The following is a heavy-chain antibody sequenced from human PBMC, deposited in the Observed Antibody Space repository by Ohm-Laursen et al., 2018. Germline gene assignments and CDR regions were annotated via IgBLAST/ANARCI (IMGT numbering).Heavy chain of an antibody. CDR1: GFTFSSYG. Sequence: SLRLSCAASGFTFSSYGMHWVRQAPGKGLEWVAVISYDGSNKYYADSVKGRFTISRDNSRNTLYLQMNSLRAEDTALYYCAKGRYGDTNWYFDLWGRGTLVTVSS. D-gene: IGHD4-17*01. CDR3: AKGRYGDTNWYFDL. V-gene: IGHV3-30*18. J-gene: IGHJ2*01. CDR2: ISYDGSNK.